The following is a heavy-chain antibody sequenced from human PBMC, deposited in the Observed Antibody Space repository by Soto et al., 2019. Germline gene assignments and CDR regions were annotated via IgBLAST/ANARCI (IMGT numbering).Heavy chain of an antibody. D-gene: IGHD2-15*01. CDR2: ISGRGGYT. J-gene: IGHJ6*02. Sequence: EVQLLESGGGLVQPGGSLRLSCAASGFTFSSHAMSWVRQAPGKGLEWGSAISGRGGYTYYADSVKGRFTISRDNSKNTLYLQMNRLRAEDTAVYYCAKESGKGYYYAMDVWGQGTTVTASS. CDR1: GFTFSSHA. CDR3: AKESGKGYYYAMDV. V-gene: IGHV3-23*01.